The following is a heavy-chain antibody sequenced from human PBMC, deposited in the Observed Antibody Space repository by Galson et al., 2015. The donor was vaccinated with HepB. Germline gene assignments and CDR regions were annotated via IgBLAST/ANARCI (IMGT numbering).Heavy chain of an antibody. D-gene: IGHD3-10*01. CDR1: GYTFTSYS. V-gene: IGHV1-3*01. Sequence: SVKVSSKASGYTFTSYSIHWVRQAPGQRLEWMGWINAADGGTKYSQKFQGRVTITRDTSASTVYMELSSLKSEDTAVYYCARNLLGSGSFFDCWGQGTLVTVSS. CDR2: INAADGGT. CDR3: ARNLLGSGSFFDC. J-gene: IGHJ4*02.